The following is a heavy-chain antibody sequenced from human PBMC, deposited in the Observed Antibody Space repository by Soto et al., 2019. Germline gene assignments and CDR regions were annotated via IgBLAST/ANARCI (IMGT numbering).Heavy chain of an antibody. CDR3: AKDRGSSSYYYYGMDV. V-gene: IGHV3-30*18. Sequence: PGGSLRLSCAASGFTFSSYGMHWVRQAPGKGLEWVAVISYDGSNKYYADSVKGRFTISRDNSKNTLYLQMNSLRAEDTAVYYCAKDRGSSSYYYYGMDVWGQGTTVTVS. CDR2: ISYDGSNK. J-gene: IGHJ6*02. CDR1: GFTFSSYG. D-gene: IGHD6-13*01.